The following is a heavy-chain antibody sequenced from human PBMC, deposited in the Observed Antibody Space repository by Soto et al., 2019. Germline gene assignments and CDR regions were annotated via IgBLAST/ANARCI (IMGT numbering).Heavy chain of an antibody. J-gene: IGHJ5*02. V-gene: IGHV3-48*01. Sequence: GGSQRLSCAASGFTFSSYSMNWVRQAPGKGLEWVSYISSSSSTIYYADSVKGRFTISRDNAKNSLYLQMNSLRAEDTAVYYCAREFLRGIDPWGQGTLVTVSS. CDR3: AREFLRGIDP. CDR2: ISSSSSTI. CDR1: GFTFSSYS.